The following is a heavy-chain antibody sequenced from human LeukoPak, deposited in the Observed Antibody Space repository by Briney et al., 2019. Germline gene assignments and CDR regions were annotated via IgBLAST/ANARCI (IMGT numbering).Heavy chain of an antibody. J-gene: IGHJ4*02. CDR3: ARDSYDSSGYYNLDY. Sequence: GGSLRLSCAASGFTMSNYGVSWVRQAPGKGLEWVSHITASGTAMFYADSVKGRFTISRDNAKNSLYLQMNSLRAEDTAVYYCARDSYDSSGYYNLDYWGQGTLVTVSS. CDR1: GFTMSNYG. CDR2: ITASGTAM. V-gene: IGHV3-48*01. D-gene: IGHD3-22*01.